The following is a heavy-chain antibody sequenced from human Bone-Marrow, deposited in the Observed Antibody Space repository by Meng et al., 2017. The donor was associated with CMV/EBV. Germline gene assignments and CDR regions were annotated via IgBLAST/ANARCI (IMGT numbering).Heavy chain of an antibody. CDR1: GGSATLSTRH. J-gene: IGHJ4*02. CDR3: ASMEHRYDF. CDR2: IRYSAST. Sequence: GTAFGGSATLSTRHSGWNRQPPVTGLECIGSIRYSASTYSNPSLKSRLTISIDLSKNQLCLMLSSVTAAYTAVYYCASMEHRYDFWGQGALVTVSS. V-gene: IGHV4-39*07. D-gene: IGHD1/OR15-1a*01.